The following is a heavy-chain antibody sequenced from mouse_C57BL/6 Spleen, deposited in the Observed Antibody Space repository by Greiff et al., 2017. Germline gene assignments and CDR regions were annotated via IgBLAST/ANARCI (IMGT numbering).Heavy chain of an antibody. D-gene: IGHD3-2*02. CDR3: ARVRQLRLSFDY. CDR1: GYTFTSYW. Sequence: VQLQQPGAELVKPGASVKLSCKASGYTFTSYWMQWVKQRPGQGLEWIGEIDPSDSYTNYNQKFKGKATLTVDTSSSTAYMQLRSLTSEDSAVYYCARVRQLRLSFDYWGQGTTLTVSS. V-gene: IGHV1-50*01. CDR2: IDPSDSYT. J-gene: IGHJ2*01.